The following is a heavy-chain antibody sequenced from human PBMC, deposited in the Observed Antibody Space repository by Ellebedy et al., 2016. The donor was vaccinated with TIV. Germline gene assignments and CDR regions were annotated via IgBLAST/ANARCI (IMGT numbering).Heavy chain of an antibody. CDR1: SGSISSSNW. CDR2: ISPSGNT. J-gene: IGHJ6*02. D-gene: IGHD3-22*01. V-gene: IGHV4-4*02. CDR3: ARKISFYSHTSGRRGDSHYYGLDV. Sequence: MPSETLSLTCAVSSGSISSSNWWSWVRQPPGKGLEWIGEISPSGNTNYIPSLKSRITIPVDKSRNQFFLKLSSVTAADTAVYYCARKISFYSHTSGRRGDSHYYGLDVWGQGTTVTVSS.